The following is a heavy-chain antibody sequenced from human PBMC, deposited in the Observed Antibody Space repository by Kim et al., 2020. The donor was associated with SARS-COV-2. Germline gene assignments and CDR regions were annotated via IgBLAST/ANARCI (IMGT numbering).Heavy chain of an antibody. D-gene: IGHD2-15*01. CDR1: GFDFGTFA. CDR2: ITANNFVI. CDR3: SKCRQSHAYCVAMDG. V-gene: IGHV3-23*01. J-gene: IGHJ6*02. Sequence: GWSRRLSCEGSGFDFGTFAITWVRQAPGKGLEWVSRITANNFVIYYAAFVKGRFTTTRDNPRDYLHMRVQRAEDTAIDYCSKCRQSHAYCVAMDGWGLG.